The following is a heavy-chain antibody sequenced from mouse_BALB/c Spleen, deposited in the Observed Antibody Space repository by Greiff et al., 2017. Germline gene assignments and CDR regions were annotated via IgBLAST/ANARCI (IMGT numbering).Heavy chain of an antibody. Sequence: EVQVAESGGGLVQPGGSMKLSCVASGFTFSNYWMNWVRQSPEKGLEWVAEIRLKSNNYATHYAESVKGRFTISRDDSKSSVYLQMNNLRAEDTGIYYCTSYYYGSSLFAYWGQGTLVTVSA. CDR2: IRLKSNNYAT. D-gene: IGHD1-1*01. J-gene: IGHJ3*01. V-gene: IGHV6-6*02. CDR3: TSYYYGSSLFAY. CDR1: GFTFSNYW.